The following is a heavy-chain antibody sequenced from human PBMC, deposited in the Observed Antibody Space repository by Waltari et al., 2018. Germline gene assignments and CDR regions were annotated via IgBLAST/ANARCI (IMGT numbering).Heavy chain of an antibody. V-gene: IGHV1-2*02. CDR2: INPNSGGT. D-gene: IGHD2-2*01. J-gene: IGHJ4*02. CDR1: GYTFTGYY. Sequence: QVQLVQSGAEVKKPGASVKVSCKASGYTFTGYYMHWVRQAPGQGLEWMGWINPNSGGTNDAQKFQGRVTMTRDTSISTAYMELSRLRSDDTAVYYCARENIVVVPAAYDYWGQGTLVTVSS. CDR3: ARENIVVVPAAYDY.